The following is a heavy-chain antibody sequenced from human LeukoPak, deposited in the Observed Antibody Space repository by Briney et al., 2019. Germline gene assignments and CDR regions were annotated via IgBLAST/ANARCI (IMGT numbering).Heavy chain of an antibody. J-gene: IGHJ5*02. CDR3: AKGYEAAQGISNWFDP. D-gene: IGHD6-6*01. V-gene: IGHV3-30*02. Sequence: GGSLRLSCAASGFTFSSYGMHWVRQAPGKGLEWVAFIRYDGSNKYYADSVKGRFTISRDNSKNTLYLQMNSLRAEDTAVYYCAKGYEAAQGISNWFDPWGQGTLVTVSS. CDR2: IRYDGSNK. CDR1: GFTFSSYG.